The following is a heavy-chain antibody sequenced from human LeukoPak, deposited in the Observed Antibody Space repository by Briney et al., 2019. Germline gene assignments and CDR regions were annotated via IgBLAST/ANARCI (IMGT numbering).Heavy chain of an antibody. CDR1: GGSFSGYY. J-gene: IGHJ4*02. V-gene: IGHV4-34*01. CDR3: ASRRLQGGYFDY. CDR2: INHSGST. Sequence: SETLSLICAVYGGSFSGYYWSWIRQPPGKGLEWIGEINHSGSTNYNPSLKSRVTISVDTSKNQFSLKLSSVTAADTAVYYCASRRLQGGYFDYWGQGTLVTVSS. D-gene: IGHD5-24*01.